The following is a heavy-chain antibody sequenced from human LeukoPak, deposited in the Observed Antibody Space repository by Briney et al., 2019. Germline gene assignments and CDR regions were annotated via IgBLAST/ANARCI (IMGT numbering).Heavy chain of an antibody. V-gene: IGHV3-23*01. D-gene: IGHD1-26*01. CDR1: GFTFNKYA. CDR3: AKDLGIVGAKVDN. CDR2: VSGSGVST. Sequence: GGSLRLSCAASGFTFNKYAMGWVRQAAGKGLEWVSSVSGSGVSTFYTDSVKGRFTISRDNSKNTLYLQMNSLRAEDTAIYYCAKDLGIVGAKVDNWGQGTLVTVSS. J-gene: IGHJ4*02.